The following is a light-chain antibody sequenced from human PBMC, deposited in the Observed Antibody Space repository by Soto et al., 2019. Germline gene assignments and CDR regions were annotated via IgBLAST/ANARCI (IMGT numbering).Light chain of an antibody. CDR3: QQRSNWPTT. V-gene: IGKV3-11*01. J-gene: IGKJ1*01. Sequence: EIVLTQSPATLSLSPGERVTLXXRASQSVSSYLAWYQQKPGQAPRVXIYDASNRATGIPARFSGSGSGTDFTLTISSLEPEDFAVYYCQQRSNWPTTFGQGTNVEIK. CDR2: DAS. CDR1: QSVSSY.